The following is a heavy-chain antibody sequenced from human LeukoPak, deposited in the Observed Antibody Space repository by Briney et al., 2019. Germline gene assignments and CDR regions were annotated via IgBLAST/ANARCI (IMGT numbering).Heavy chain of an antibody. CDR2: ITGSGTNR. V-gene: IGHV3-23*01. Sequence: PGGSLRLSCVDSGCTFSNYAMSWVRQAPGKGLEWVSAITGSGTNRYYADSLKGRFTTSRDNSKNTVFLQMNSLRHEDTAIYYCVIRGDYDVLTGYYVPDYWGQGTLVTVAS. D-gene: IGHD3-9*01. J-gene: IGHJ4*02. CDR1: GCTFSNYA. CDR3: VIRGDYDVLTGYYVPDY.